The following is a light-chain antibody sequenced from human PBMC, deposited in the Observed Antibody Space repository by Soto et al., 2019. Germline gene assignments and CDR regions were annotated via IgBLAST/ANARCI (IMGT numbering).Light chain of an antibody. V-gene: IGKV3-20*01. CDR3: QQYDTYSWT. J-gene: IGKJ1*01. Sequence: EIVLTQSPGTLSLSQGERATLSCRASQSVSSSYLAWYQQKPGQAPRLLIYASSSTATGIPDRFSGSGSGTDFTLTISSLQPDDFATYYCQQYDTYSWTFGQGTKVDIK. CDR1: QSVSSSY. CDR2: ASS.